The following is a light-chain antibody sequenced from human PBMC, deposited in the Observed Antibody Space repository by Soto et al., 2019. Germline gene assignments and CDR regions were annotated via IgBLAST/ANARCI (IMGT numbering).Light chain of an antibody. J-gene: IGKJ4*01. CDR2: GAS. Sequence: EIVLTQSPGTLSLSPGERATLSCRASQSVSSSYLAWYQQKPGQAPRLLIYGASSRATGIPDRFSCSGSGTDFTLTISRLEPEDFAVYYCQQYDSSPLTFGGGTKVEIK. CDR1: QSVSSSY. V-gene: IGKV3-20*01. CDR3: QQYDSSPLT.